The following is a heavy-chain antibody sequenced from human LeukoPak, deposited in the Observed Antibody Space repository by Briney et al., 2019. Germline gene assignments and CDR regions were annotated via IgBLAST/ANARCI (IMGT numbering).Heavy chain of an antibody. V-gene: IGHV4-61*05. D-gene: IGHD3-9*01. CDR3: ARGGYDILTGYLVRFDA. CDR1: GGSISSSSYY. J-gene: IGHJ5*02. Sequence: ETLSLTCTVSGGSISSSSYYWGWIRQPPGKGLEWIRYIYYSGSTNYNPSLKSRVTISVDTSKNQFSLKLSSVTAADMAVYYCARGGYDILTGYLVRFDAGGQGTLVTVSA. CDR2: IYYSGST.